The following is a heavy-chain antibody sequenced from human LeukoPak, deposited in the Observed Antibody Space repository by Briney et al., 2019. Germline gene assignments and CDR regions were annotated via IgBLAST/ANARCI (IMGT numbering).Heavy chain of an antibody. Sequence: SETLSLTCTVSGGSISSSSYYWSWIRQPAGKGLEWIGRVYTTGSTNYNPSLKSRVTISVDTSRNQFSLKLTSVTAADTALYYCASLSSTSCCACDYYYYYHMDVWGKGTTVTVSS. J-gene: IGHJ6*03. D-gene: IGHD2-2*01. V-gene: IGHV4-61*02. CDR2: VYTTGST. CDR1: GGSISSSSYY. CDR3: ASLSSTSCCACDYYYYYHMDV.